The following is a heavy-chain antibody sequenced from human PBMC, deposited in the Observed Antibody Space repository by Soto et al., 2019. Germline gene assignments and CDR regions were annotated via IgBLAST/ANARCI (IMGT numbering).Heavy chain of an antibody. V-gene: IGHV3-33*01. CDR2: IWYDGSNK. D-gene: IGHD3-16*02. J-gene: IGHJ3*02. Sequence: ESGGGVVQPGRSLRLSCAASGFTFSSYGMHWVRQAPGKGLEWVAVIWYDGSNKYYADSVKGRFTISRDNSKNTLYLQMNSLRAEDTAVYYCARDSSYDYVWGSYRQPDAFDIWGQGTMVTVSS. CDR1: GFTFSSYG. CDR3: ARDSSYDYVWGSYRQPDAFDI.